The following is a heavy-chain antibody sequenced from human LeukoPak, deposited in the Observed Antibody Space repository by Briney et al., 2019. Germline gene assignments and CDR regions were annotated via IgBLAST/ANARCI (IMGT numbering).Heavy chain of an antibody. CDR1: GYTFTDYW. CDR2: IFPGDSDT. Sequence: GESLKISCQVSGYTFTDYWIGWVRHVSGKGLEWMGIIFPGDSDTKYSPSFQGHVTISADKSISTAYLQWSSLKASDTATYYCAREDSGGWRYFDSWGQGTLVTVSS. CDR3: AREDSGGWRYFDS. V-gene: IGHV5-51*01. J-gene: IGHJ4*02. D-gene: IGHD6-19*01.